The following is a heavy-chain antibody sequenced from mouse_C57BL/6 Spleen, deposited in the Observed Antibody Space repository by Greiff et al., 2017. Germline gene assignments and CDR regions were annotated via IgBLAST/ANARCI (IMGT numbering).Heavy chain of an antibody. CDR2: IWRGGST. Sequence: VQLVESGPGLVQPSQSLSITCTVSGFSLTSYGVHWVRQSPGKGLEWLGVIWRGGSTDYNAAFMSRLSITKDNSNSQVFFKMNSLQADATAIYYCAKGRGVITSVVDAMDYWGQGTSVTVSS. J-gene: IGHJ4*01. CDR1: GFSLTSYG. V-gene: IGHV2-5*01. D-gene: IGHD1-1*01. CDR3: AKGRGVITSVVDAMDY.